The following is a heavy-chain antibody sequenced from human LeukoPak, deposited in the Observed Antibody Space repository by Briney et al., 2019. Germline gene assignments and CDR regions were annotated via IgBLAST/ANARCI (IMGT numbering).Heavy chain of an antibody. J-gene: IGHJ3*02. CDR1: GFTFSSNA. CDR3: AKGAVAGTWPGAFDI. Sequence: GGSLRLSCAASGFTFSSNAMHWVRQAPGKGLEWVAVISYDGSNKYYADSVRGRFTISRDNSKNTLYLQMNSLRPEDTAVYYCAKGAVAGTWPGAFDIWGQGTMVTVSS. D-gene: IGHD6-19*01. V-gene: IGHV3-30-3*01. CDR2: ISYDGSNK.